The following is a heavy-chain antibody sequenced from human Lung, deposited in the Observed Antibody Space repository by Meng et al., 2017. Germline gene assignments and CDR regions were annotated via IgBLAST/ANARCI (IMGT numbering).Heavy chain of an antibody. CDR1: GGSISSSNYY. V-gene: IGHV4-30-4*01. J-gene: IGHJ2*01. CDR2: IYNSGST. CDR3: ARGQKGYFDL. Sequence: QWQLQESGPGLLKHSQTLSLTCTVSGGSISSSNYYWSWIRQPPGKGLEWSGHIYNSGSTYYNPSLKSRITISVDTSKNQFSLKLSSVTAADTAVYYCARGQKGYFDLWGRGTLVTVSS.